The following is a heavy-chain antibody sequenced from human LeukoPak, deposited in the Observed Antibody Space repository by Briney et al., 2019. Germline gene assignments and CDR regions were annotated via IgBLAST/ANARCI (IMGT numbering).Heavy chain of an antibody. CDR3: ARGGAARPDY. CDR2: ISSSSSYI. CDR1: GFTFSSYS. J-gene: IGHJ4*02. D-gene: IGHD6-6*01. Sequence: GGSLRLCCAASGFTFSSYSMNWIRQAPGKGLEWVSSISSSSSYIYYADSVKGRFTISRDNARNSLYLQINSLGAEDTAVYYCARGGAARPDYWGQGTLVTVSS. V-gene: IGHV3-21*06.